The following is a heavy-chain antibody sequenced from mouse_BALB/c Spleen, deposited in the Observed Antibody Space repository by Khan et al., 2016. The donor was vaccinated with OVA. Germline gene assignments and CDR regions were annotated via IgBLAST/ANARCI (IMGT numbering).Heavy chain of an antibody. D-gene: IGHD1-1*01. CDR1: GYTFTSYT. Sequence: VQLQESGAELARPGASVKMSCKASGYTFTSYTMHWVKQRPGQGLEWIGYINPSSGYTNYNQKFKDKATLTADKSSSTAYMQLSSLTSEDSAVYYCARGYYGSNRMDYWGQGTSVTVSS. V-gene: IGHV1-4*01. CDR3: ARGYYGSNRMDY. J-gene: IGHJ4*01. CDR2: INPSSGYT.